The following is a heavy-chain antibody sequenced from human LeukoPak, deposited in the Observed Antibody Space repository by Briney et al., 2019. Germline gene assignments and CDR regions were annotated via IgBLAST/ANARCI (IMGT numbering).Heavy chain of an antibody. CDR3: AKDLVRYDDVGTPDY. CDR1: GFTFSSYA. D-gene: IGHD3-22*01. V-gene: IGHV3-23*01. Sequence: GGSLRLSCAASGFTFSSYAMSWVRQAPGKGLEWVSAISGSGGSTYYADSVKGRFTISRDNSKNTLYLQMNSLRAEDAAVYYCAKDLVRYDDVGTPDYWGQGALVTVSS. CDR2: ISGSGGST. J-gene: IGHJ4*02.